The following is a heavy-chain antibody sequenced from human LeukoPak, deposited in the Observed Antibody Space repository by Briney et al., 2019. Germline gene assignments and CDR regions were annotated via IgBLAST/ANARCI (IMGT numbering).Heavy chain of an antibody. CDR1: GGTFSSYA. J-gene: IGHJ6*03. CDR3: ARDKGTEGTYYYYYMDV. V-gene: IGHV1-69*05. CDR2: IIPIFGTA. D-gene: IGHD1/OR15-1a*01. Sequence: SVKVSCKASGGTFSSYAISWVRQAPGQGLEWMGGIIPIFGTANYAQKFQGRVTITTDESTSTAYMELRSLRSNDTAVYYCARDKGTEGTYYYYYMDVWGKGTTVTVSS.